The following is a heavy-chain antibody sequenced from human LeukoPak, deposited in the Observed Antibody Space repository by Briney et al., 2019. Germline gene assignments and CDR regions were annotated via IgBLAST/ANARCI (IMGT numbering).Heavy chain of an antibody. Sequence: PGGSLRLSCAASGFTFSSYSMSWVRQAPGKGLEWVSAISGSGGSTYYADSVKGRFTISRDNSKNTLYLQMNSLRAEDTAVYYCAKVSGGSYFPIDYWGQGTLVTVSS. D-gene: IGHD1-26*01. CDR3: AKVSGGSYFPIDY. J-gene: IGHJ4*02. V-gene: IGHV3-23*01. CDR2: ISGSGGST. CDR1: GFTFSSYS.